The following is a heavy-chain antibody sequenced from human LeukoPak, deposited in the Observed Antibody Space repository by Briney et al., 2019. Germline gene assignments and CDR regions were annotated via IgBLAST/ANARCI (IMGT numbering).Heavy chain of an antibody. Sequence: SETLSLTCAVSGYSINSAYYWGWIRQPPGKGLGWIGSIYHSGSTYYNPSLKSRVTISVDRSKNQFSLRLSSVTAADTAVYYCATLAAAGRFDYWGQGTLVTVSS. CDR1: GYSINSAYY. J-gene: IGHJ4*02. D-gene: IGHD6-13*01. CDR3: ATLAAAGRFDY. V-gene: IGHV4-38-2*01. CDR2: IYHSGST.